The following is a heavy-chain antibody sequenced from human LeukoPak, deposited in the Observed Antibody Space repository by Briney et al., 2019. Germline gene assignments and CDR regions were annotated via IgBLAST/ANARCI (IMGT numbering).Heavy chain of an antibody. CDR2: IRGSGGST. CDR3: ANWSSLISGYSYNWFDP. Sequence: PGGSLRLSCAASGFTFSSYGMSWVRQAPGKGLEWVSAIRGSGGSTYYADSVKGRFTISRDNSKNTLYLQMDSLRVEDTAVYYCANWSSLISGYSYNWFDPWGQGTLVTVSS. D-gene: IGHD3-22*01. CDR1: GFTFSSYG. J-gene: IGHJ5*02. V-gene: IGHV3-23*01.